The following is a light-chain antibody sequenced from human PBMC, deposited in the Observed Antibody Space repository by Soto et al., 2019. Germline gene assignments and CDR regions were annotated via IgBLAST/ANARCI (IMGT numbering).Light chain of an antibody. CDR1: SSNIENNY. Sequence: QSVLTQPPSVSAAPGQSVTISCSGSSSNIENNYVSWYQQLPGTAPKLLIYENNRRASGIPDRFSGSKSGTSATLGITGLQTGDEADYYCGAWDSSLSAGVFGGGTQLTVL. CDR2: ENN. CDR3: GAWDSSLSAGV. J-gene: IGLJ2*01. V-gene: IGLV1-51*02.